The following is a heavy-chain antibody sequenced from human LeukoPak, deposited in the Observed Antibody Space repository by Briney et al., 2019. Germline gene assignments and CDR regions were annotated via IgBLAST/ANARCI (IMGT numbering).Heavy chain of an antibody. CDR3: ARDFVRMGSRPGISTP. CDR2: ISAYNGNT. J-gene: IGHJ5*02. CDR1: GYTFTSYG. D-gene: IGHD1-1*01. V-gene: IGHV1-18*01. Sequence: GASVKVSCKASGYTFTSYGISWVRQAPGQGLEWMGWISAYNGNTNYAQKLQGRVTMTTDTSTSTAYMELRSLRSDDTAVYYCARDFVRMGSRPGISTPWGQGTLVTVSS.